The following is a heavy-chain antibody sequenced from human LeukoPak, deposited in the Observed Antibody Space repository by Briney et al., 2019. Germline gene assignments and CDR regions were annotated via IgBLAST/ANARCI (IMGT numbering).Heavy chain of an antibody. Sequence: PGGSLRLSCAASGFTFSSYGMHWVRQAPGKGLEWVAFIRYDGSYKYYADSVKGRFTISRDNSKNTLYLDMNGLRAEDTAVYYCASAAGPFGNWGQGTLVTVSS. CDR3: ASAAGPFGN. CDR2: IRYDGSYK. D-gene: IGHD6-13*01. CDR1: GFTFSSYG. J-gene: IGHJ4*02. V-gene: IGHV3-30*02.